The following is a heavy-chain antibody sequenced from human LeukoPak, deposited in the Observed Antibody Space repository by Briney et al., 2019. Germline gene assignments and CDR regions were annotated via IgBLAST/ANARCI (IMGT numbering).Heavy chain of an antibody. J-gene: IGHJ4*02. D-gene: IGHD2/OR15-2a*01. CDR1: GFTFSTYW. CDR3: ARNMGDY. Sequence: GGSLRLSCAASGFTFSTYWMTWVRQAPGKGLEWVANINQDGTEKNYVDSVKGRFTISRDNAKNSLYLQMNSLRAEDAAVYYCARNMGDYWGQGTLVPVSS. V-gene: IGHV3-7*04. CDR2: INQDGTEK.